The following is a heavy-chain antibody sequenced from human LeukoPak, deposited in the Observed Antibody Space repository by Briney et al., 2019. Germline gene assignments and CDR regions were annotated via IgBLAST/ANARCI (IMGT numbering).Heavy chain of an antibody. V-gene: IGHV3-64*01. CDR3: ARARDNGSASAPTYY. J-gene: IGHJ6*03. Sequence: GGSLRLSCAASGFTFSTYAMHWVRQAPGKGLEYVSTISSNGGNTYYAKSVRGRFTISRDNSKNTLYLQMGSLRAEDTAVYSCARARDNGSASAPTYY. CDR1: GFTFSTYA. CDR2: ISSNGGNT. D-gene: IGHD1-1*01.